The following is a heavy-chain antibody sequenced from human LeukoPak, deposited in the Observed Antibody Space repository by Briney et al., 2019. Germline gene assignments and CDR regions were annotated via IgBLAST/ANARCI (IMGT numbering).Heavy chain of an antibody. J-gene: IGHJ6*04. CDR3: AELGITMIGGV. Sequence: PGGSLRLSCAASGFTFSTYAMTWVRQAPGKGLEWVSLISGTGVSTYYADSVKGRFTISRDNAKNSLYLQMNSLRAEDTAVYYCAELGITMIGGVWGKGTTVTISS. D-gene: IGHD3-10*02. CDR1: GFTFSTYA. CDR2: ISGTGVST. V-gene: IGHV3-23*01.